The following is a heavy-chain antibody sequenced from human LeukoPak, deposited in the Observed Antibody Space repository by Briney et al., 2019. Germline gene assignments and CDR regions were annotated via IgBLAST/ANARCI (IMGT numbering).Heavy chain of an antibody. Sequence: GGSLRLSCAASGFTFSSYGMSWVRQAPGKGLEWVSAISGSGGSTYYADSVKGRFTISRDNAENSLYLQMNSLRVDDTALYYCGRAYDFSRHWGQGTLVTVSS. CDR1: GFTFSSYG. D-gene: IGHD3-3*01. CDR3: GRAYDFSRH. J-gene: IGHJ4*02. CDR2: ISGSGGST. V-gene: IGHV3-23*01.